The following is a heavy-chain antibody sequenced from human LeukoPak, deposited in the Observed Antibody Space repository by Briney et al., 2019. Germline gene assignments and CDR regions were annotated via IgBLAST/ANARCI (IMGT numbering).Heavy chain of an antibody. J-gene: IGHJ4*02. V-gene: IGHV3-23*01. CDR2: KSGTGGST. Sequence: GGSLRLSCAASGFTFSSYAMHWVRQAPGKGLEWVSAKSGTGGSTYYADSVKGRFTISRDNSKNTLYLQMNSLRAEDTAVYYCAKTIVGASTYYFDYWGQGTLVTVSS. CDR1: GFTFSSYA. D-gene: IGHD1-26*01. CDR3: AKTIVGASTYYFDY.